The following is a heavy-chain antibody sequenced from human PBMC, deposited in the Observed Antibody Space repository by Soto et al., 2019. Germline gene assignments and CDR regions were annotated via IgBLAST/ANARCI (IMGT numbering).Heavy chain of an antibody. V-gene: IGHV4-34*01. CDR1: GGPFSGVY. CDR2: VNHRGSA. Sequence: PSETLSLTCAVSGGPFSGVYWSWIRQPPGKGLEWIGGVNHRGSANYNPSRESRVTMSVDTSKNQFSLKLTSVTAADSAVYYCARDAFCGSGTCRVGHWFDPWGQGTLVTVSS. D-gene: IGHD2-21*01. J-gene: IGHJ5*02. CDR3: ARDAFCGSGTCRVGHWFDP.